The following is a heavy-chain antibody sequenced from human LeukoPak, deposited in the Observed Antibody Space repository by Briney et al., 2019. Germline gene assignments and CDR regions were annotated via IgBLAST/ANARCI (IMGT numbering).Heavy chain of an antibody. V-gene: IGHV3-30-3*01. J-gene: IGHJ3*02. CDR1: GFIFSDYA. CDR2: ISHNEVKT. D-gene: IGHD3-10*01. Sequence: PGGSLRLSCAASGFIFSDYAMQWVRQAPGKGLEWVAVISHNEVKTSYADSVRGQFTISRDNSKNTLYLEVNSLRPEDTAMYYCARDLFYSGQRVGVFDIWGQGTMVTVSS. CDR3: ARDLFYSGQRVGVFDI.